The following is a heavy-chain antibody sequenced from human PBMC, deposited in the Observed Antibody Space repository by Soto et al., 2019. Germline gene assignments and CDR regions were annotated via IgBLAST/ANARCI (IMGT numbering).Heavy chain of an antibody. CDR1: GFTFSDYY. J-gene: IGHJ6*02. Sequence: GGSLRLSCAASGFTFSDYYMSWIRQAPGKGLEWVSYISSSSSYTNYADSVKGRFTISRDNAKNSLYLQMNSLRAEDTAVYYCARVLPGYSGYDYVYYYYGMDVRGQGTTVTVSS. CDR3: ARVLPGYSGYDYVYYYYGMDV. CDR2: ISSSSSYT. V-gene: IGHV3-11*05. D-gene: IGHD5-12*01.